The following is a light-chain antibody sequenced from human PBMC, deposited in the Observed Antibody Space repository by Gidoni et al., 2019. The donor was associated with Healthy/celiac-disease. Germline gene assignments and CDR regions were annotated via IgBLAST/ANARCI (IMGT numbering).Light chain of an antibody. V-gene: IGKV3-20*01. Sequence: EIVLTQAPGTLSLSPRERATRPCRASQSVSSSYLAWYQWKPGQAPRLLIYGASSRATGIPDRFGGSGSGTDFTLTIGRLEPEDFAVYYCQQYGNSRGTFXQXTKVEIK. CDR2: GAS. CDR3: QQYGNSRGT. J-gene: IGKJ1*01. CDR1: QSVSSSY.